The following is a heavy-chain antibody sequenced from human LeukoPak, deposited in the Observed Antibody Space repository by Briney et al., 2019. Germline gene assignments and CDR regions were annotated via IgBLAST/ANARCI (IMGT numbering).Heavy chain of an antibody. V-gene: IGHV1-46*01. D-gene: IGHD1-26*01. CDR1: GYTFAGSY. Sequence: ASVKVSCKASGYTFAGSYLHWVRQAPGQGLEWMGIINPSGDSTSYAQKFQGRVTMTRDMSTSTDYMELSSLRSEDTAVYYCARDNSVGDNAWWFDPWGQGTLVTVSS. J-gene: IGHJ5*02. CDR3: ARDNSVGDNAWWFDP. CDR2: INPSGDST.